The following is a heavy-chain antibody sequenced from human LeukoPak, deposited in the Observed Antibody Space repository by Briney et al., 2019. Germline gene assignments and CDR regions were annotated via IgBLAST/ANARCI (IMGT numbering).Heavy chain of an antibody. CDR1: GGSISISSHY. CDR2: MYYTGST. D-gene: IGHD6-19*01. V-gene: IGHV4-39*07. J-gene: IGHJ4*02. Sequence: PSETLSLTCTVSGGSISISSHYWAWIRQPPGKGLEWIGSMYYTGSTNYNPSLKSRVTMSVDTSKNQFSLNLSSVTAADTAIYYCARPRSTSGWDGDFDYWGLGTLVTVSS. CDR3: ARPRSTSGWDGDFDY.